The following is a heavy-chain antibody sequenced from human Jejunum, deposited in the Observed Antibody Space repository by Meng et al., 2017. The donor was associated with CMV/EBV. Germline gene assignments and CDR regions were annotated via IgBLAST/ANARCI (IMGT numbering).Heavy chain of an antibody. D-gene: IGHD3-22*01. CDR2: INTNTGNP. J-gene: IGHJ4*02. CDR1: GYTLTSYA. V-gene: IGHV7-4-1*02. CDR3: ARGDYYDSSGLDY. Sequence: QVHLGQSEAEWKKPGAPLKGSCKASGYTLTSYAMNWVRQAPGQGLEWMGWINTNTGNPTYAQGFTGRFVFSLNTSVSTAYLQISSLKAEDTAVYYCARGDYYDSSGLDYWGQGTLVTVSS.